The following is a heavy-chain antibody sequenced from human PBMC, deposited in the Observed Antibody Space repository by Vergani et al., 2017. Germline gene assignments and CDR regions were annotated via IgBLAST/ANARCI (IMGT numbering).Heavy chain of an antibody. CDR3: ARDKRWLQVNWFDP. CDR1: GFTFSSYW. CDR2: INSDGSST. V-gene: IGHV3-74*01. Sequence: EVQLVESGGGLVQPGGSLRLSCAASGFTFSSYWMHWVRQAPGKGLVWVSRINSDGSSTSYADSVKGRFTISRDKAKNTLYLQMNSLRAEDTAVYYCARDKRWLQVNWFDPWGQGTLVTVSS. D-gene: IGHD5-24*01. J-gene: IGHJ5*02.